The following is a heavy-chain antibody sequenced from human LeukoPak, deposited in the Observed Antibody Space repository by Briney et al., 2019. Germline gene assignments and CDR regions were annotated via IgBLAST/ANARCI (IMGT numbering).Heavy chain of an antibody. CDR2: IIPIFGTA. CDR3: AMQSGYCSGGSCYQPPALDSYYFDY. D-gene: IGHD2-15*01. V-gene: IGHV1-69*05. CDR1: GGTFSSYA. Sequence: SVKVSCKASGGTFSSYAISWVRQAPGQGLEWMGGIIPIFGTANYAQKFQGRVTITTDESTSTAYMELSSLRSEDTAVYYCAMQSGYCSGGSCYQPPALDSYYFDYWGQGTLVTVSS. J-gene: IGHJ4*02.